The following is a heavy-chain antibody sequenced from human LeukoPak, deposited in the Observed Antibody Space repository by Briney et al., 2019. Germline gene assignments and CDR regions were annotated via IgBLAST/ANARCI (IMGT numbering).Heavy chain of an antibody. CDR1: GGTFSSYA. CDR3: ARAWAGYSGYAVSGDLNY. CDR2: IIPILGIA. J-gene: IGHJ4*02. V-gene: IGHV1-69*04. D-gene: IGHD5-12*01. Sequence: ASVKVSCKASGGTFSSYAISWVRQAPGQGLEWMGRIIPILGIANYAQKFQGRVTITADKSTSTAYMELSSLRSDDTAVYYCARAWAGYSGYAVSGDLNYWGQGTLVTVSS.